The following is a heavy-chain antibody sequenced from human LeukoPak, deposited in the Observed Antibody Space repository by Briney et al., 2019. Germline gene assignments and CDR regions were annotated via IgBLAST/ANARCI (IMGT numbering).Heavy chain of an antibody. J-gene: IGHJ6*03. CDR1: GGSISSYY. CDR2: IYYSGST. D-gene: IGHD3-22*01. CDR3: ARTYYDSSGYSSYYYYYYMDV. V-gene: IGHV4-59*01. Sequence: SETLSLTCTVSGGSISSYYWSWIRQPPGKGLEWIGYIYYSGSTNYNPSLKSRVTISVDTSKNQFSLKLSSVTAADTAVYYCARTYYDSSGYSSYYYYYYMDVWGKGPRSPSP.